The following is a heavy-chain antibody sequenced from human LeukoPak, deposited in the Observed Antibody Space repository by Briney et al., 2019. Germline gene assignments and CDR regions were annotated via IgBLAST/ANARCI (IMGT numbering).Heavy chain of an antibody. J-gene: IGHJ4*02. CDR3: ARGCRDDFWSGYYWDY. V-gene: IGHV4-30-4*08. Sequence: SETLSLTCTVSGGSISSGDYYWSWIRQPPGKGLEWIGYIYYSGSTYYNPSLKSRVTISVDTFKNQFSLKLSSVTAADTAVYYCARGCRDDFWSGYYWDYWGQGTLVTVSS. CDR2: IYYSGST. CDR1: GGSISSGDYY. D-gene: IGHD3-3*01.